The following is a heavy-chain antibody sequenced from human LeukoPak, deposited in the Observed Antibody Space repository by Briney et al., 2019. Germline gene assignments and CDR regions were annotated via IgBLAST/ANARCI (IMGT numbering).Heavy chain of an antibody. D-gene: IGHD6-25*01. V-gene: IGHV4-59*08. J-gene: IGHJ4*02. CDR3: ATATGIAARFDY. CDR2: IYYSGTT. CDR1: GGSISSYY. Sequence: TSETLSLTCTVSGGSISSYYWSWIRQPPGKGLEWIGYIYYSGTTYYNPSLKNRVTISVDTSKNQFSLKVSSATAADTAIYYCATATGIAARFDYWGQGTLVTVSS.